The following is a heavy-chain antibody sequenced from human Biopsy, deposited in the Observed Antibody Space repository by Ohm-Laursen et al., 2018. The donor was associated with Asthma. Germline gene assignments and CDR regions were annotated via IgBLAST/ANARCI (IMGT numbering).Heavy chain of an antibody. CDR1: GGSITSFY. V-gene: IGHV4-59*01. Sequence: SETLSLTCTVSGGSITSFYWSWIRQPPGRGLEWIGYIYFSGNTNYNPSLKSRVTISIDTSKNHFSLKLTSVTAADTAVYYCARCSGSSLSYPDAFDIWGQGTMVTVS. J-gene: IGHJ3*02. CDR2: IYFSGNT. D-gene: IGHD2-2*01. CDR3: ARCSGSSLSYPDAFDI.